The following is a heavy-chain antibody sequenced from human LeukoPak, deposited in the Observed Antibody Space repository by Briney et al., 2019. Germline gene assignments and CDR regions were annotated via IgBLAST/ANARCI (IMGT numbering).Heavy chain of an antibody. CDR3: AREAKPTIGVHFDS. D-gene: IGHD3-3*01. CDR1: GYTFTGYY. CDR2: INPNTGGT. Sequence: ASVKVSCKASGYTFTGYYMHWVRQAPGQGLEWMGRINPNTGGTDYAQKFQGRVTMTRDTSISTAYMDLSRLTSDDTAVYYCAREAKPTIGVHFDSWGQGTLVTVSS. J-gene: IGHJ4*02. V-gene: IGHV1-2*06.